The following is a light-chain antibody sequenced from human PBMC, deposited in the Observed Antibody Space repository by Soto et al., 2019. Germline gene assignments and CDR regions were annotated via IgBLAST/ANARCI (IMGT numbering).Light chain of an antibody. V-gene: IGKV3-15*01. Sequence: EIVMTQSPATLSVSPGERATLSCRASQSVSSNLAWYQQKTGQAPRLLIYGASTRATGIPARFSGSGSGTEFTLTISSLQSEEFAVYYCQQYNNWYTFGQGTKLEIK. J-gene: IGKJ2*01. CDR1: QSVSSN. CDR2: GAS. CDR3: QQYNNWYT.